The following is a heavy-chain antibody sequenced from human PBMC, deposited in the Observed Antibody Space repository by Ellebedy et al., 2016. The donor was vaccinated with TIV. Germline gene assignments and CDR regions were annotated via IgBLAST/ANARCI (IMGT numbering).Heavy chain of an antibody. D-gene: IGHD4-23*01. J-gene: IGHJ3*01. Sequence: GESLKISCAASGFTFSSYAMSWVRQAPGKGLEWVSVISGSGGRTYYADSVKGRFTISRDNSKNTLYLQMNSLRAEDTALYYCARAGTTVGGAFDFWGPGTKVTVSS. CDR1: GFTFSSYA. V-gene: IGHV3-23*01. CDR2: ISGSGGRT. CDR3: ARAGTTVGGAFDF.